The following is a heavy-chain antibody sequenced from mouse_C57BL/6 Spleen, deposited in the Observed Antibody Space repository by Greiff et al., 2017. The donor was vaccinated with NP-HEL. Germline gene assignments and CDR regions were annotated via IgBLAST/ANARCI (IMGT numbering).Heavy chain of an antibody. Sequence: QVHVKQSGAELVKPGASVKMSCKASGYTFTTYPIEWMKQNHGKSLEWIGNFHPYNDDTKYNEKFKGKATLTVEKSSSTVYLELSRLTSDDSAVYYCATYGYDGPWFAYWGQGTLVTVSA. D-gene: IGHD2-2*01. CDR2: FHPYNDDT. CDR1: GYTFTTYP. J-gene: IGHJ3*01. V-gene: IGHV1-47*01. CDR3: ATYGYDGPWFAY.